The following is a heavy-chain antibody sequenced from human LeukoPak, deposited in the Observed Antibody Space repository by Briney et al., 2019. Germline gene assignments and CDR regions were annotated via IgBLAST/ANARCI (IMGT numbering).Heavy chain of an antibody. CDR2: ISGSGGNT. CDR3: AKDQAPDYYYYYGMDV. Sequence: GGSLRLSCAASGFTFSSYAMSWVRKAPGKGLEWVSAISGSGGNTYYADSEKGRFTISRDNSKNTLYLQMNSLRAEDTAVYYCAKDQAPDYYYYYGMDVWGQGTTVTVSS. CDR1: GFTFSSYA. J-gene: IGHJ6*02. V-gene: IGHV3-23*01.